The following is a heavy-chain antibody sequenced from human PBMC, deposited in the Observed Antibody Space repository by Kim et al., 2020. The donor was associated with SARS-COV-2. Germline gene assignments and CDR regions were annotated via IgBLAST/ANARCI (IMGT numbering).Heavy chain of an antibody. CDR3: ARDESIVVPAAMRGGFDY. V-gene: IGHV1-69*04. D-gene: IGHD2-2*01. J-gene: IGHJ4*02. Sequence: QGRVTITADKSTSTAYMELSSLRSEDTAVYYCARDESIVVPAAMRGGFDYWGQGTLVTVSS.